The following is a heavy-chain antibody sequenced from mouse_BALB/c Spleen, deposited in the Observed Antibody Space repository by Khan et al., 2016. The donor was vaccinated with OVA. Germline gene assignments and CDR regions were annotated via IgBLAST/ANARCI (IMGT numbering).Heavy chain of an antibody. CDR1: GYTFTTAG. J-gene: IGHJ4*01. Sequence: QIQLVQSGPELKKPGETVRISCKASGYTFTTAGIQWVQQMPGKGLKWIGWINTHSGVPKYAEDFKGRFAFSLEISVSTTYLQITNLKNEDTATYFGARGGAAYYRDYGGAMEYWGQGTSVTVSS. CDR2: INTHSGVP. V-gene: IGHV9-4*02. D-gene: IGHD2-5*01. CDR3: ARGGAAYYRDYGGAMEY.